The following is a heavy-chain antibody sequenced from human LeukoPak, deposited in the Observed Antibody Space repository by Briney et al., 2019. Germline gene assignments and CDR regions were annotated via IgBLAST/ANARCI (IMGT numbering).Heavy chain of an antibody. CDR3: ARREYYDILTGYQNPDYYFDY. CDR1: GYSISSGYY. V-gene: IGHV4-38-2*01. CDR2: IYHSGST. J-gene: IGHJ4*02. Sequence: PSETLSLTCAVSGYSISSGYYWGWIRQPPGKGLEWIGSIYHSGSTYYNPSLKSRVTISVDTSKNQFSLKLSSVTAADTAVYYCARREYYDILTGYQNPDYYFDYWGQGTLVTVSS. D-gene: IGHD3-9*01.